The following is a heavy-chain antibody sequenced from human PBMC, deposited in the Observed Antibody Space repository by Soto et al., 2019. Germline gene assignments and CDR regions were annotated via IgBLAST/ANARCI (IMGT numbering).Heavy chain of an antibody. CDR2: ISAYNGNT. CDR1: GYTFTSYG. J-gene: IGHJ5*02. CDR3: ARGDEYIFNGRMRWFDP. Sequence: GASVKVSCKASGYTFTSYGISWVRQAPGQGLEWMGWISAYNGNTNYAQKLQGRVTMTTDTSTSTAYMELRSLRSDDTAVYYCARGDEYIFNGRMRWFDPWGQRTLVPVSS. D-gene: IGHD3-9*01. V-gene: IGHV1-18*01.